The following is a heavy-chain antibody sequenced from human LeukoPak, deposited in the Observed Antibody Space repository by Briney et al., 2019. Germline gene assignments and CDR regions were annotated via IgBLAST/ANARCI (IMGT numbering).Heavy chain of an antibody. CDR3: ATGYCSSTNCRIDY. V-gene: IGHV1-18*01. CDR1: GYTFTSYG. CDR2: IRVYNGDT. D-gene: IGHD2-2*03. J-gene: IGHJ4*02. Sequence: ASVKVSCKASGYTFTSYGIGWVRQAPGRGLEWMGWIRVYNGDTNYAQKLQGRVTMTTDTSTSTAYMELRSLRSDDTAVYYCATGYCSSTNCRIDYWGQGTLVTVSS.